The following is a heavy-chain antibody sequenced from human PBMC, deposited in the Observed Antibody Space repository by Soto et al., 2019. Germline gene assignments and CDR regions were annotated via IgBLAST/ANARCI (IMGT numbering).Heavy chain of an antibody. J-gene: IGHJ6*02. CDR1: GYTFTSYA. CDR3: ARDGGYVFWSGYLPGGAYGMDV. Sequence: ASVKVSCKASGYTFTSYAMHWVRQAPGQRLEWMGWINPNSGGTNYAQKFQGWVTMTRDTSISTAYMELSRLRSDDTAVYYCARDGGYVFWSGYLPGGAYGMDVGGQGTTVTVSS. D-gene: IGHD3-3*01. CDR2: INPNSGGT. V-gene: IGHV1-2*04.